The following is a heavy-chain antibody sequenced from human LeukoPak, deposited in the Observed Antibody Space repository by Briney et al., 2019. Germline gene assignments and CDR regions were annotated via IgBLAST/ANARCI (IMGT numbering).Heavy chain of an antibody. D-gene: IGHD4-17*01. CDR2: ISSSSSYI. Sequence: GGSLRLSCAASGFTFSSYSMNWVRQAPGKGLEWVSSISSSSSYIYYADSVKGRFTISRDNAKNSLYLQMNSLGAEDTAVYYCASRTVTTSYYYYYYYMDVWGKGTTVTVSS. CDR1: GFTFSSYS. J-gene: IGHJ6*03. CDR3: ASRTVTTSYYYYYYYMDV. V-gene: IGHV3-21*01.